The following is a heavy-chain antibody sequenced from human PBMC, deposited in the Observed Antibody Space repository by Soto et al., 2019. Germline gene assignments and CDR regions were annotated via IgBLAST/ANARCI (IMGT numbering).Heavy chain of an antibody. J-gene: IGHJ5*02. Sequence: PSETLSLTCTVSGAPITSVSYSWSWIRQPPGKGLEWIGFIYQSGSTHYNPSLKSRVTISVDRSKNHFSLQLTSLTAADTAVYYCARDMSGCSSSDCYLSGWFDPWGPGTLVTVSS. CDR2: IYQSGST. V-gene: IGHV4-30-2*01. D-gene: IGHD2-21*02. CDR3: ARDMSGCSSSDCYLSGWFDP. CDR1: GAPITSVSYS.